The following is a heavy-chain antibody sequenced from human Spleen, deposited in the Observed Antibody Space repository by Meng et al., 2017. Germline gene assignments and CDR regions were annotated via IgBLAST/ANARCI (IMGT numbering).Heavy chain of an antibody. CDR3: ARDKGSGTSDEESGFDY. D-gene: IGHD6-19*01. Sequence: GESLKISCAASGFTFSSYEMNWVGQAPGKGLEWVSYISTSGTTIDYADSVKGRFTISRDNAQNSLFLQMNSLRVEDTAVYFCARDKGSGTSDEESGFDYWAQGTLVTVSS. CDR1: GFTFSSYE. V-gene: IGHV3-48*03. CDR2: ISTSGTTI. J-gene: IGHJ4*02.